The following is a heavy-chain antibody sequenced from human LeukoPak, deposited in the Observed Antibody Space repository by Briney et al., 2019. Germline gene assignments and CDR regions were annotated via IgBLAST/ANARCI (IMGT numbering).Heavy chain of an antibody. V-gene: IGHV3-23*01. CDR2: ISGSDSRI. Sequence: GGSLSLSCAASGFTFSTYDMSWVRQAPGKGLEWVSDISGSDSRIYYADSVKGRFTISRDNSKNSLYLQMNSLRAEDTAVYYCAKDLRTSYSSGSRDAFHIWGQGTMVTVSS. CDR1: GFTFSTYD. CDR3: AKDLRTSYSSGSRDAFHI. D-gene: IGHD6-19*01. J-gene: IGHJ3*02.